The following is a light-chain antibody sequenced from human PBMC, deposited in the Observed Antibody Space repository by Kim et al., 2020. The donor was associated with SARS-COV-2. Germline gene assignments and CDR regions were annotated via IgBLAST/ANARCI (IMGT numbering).Light chain of an antibody. Sequence: SASGGGRVTITCQARQSIRSCLNWDQQKPGKAPNFLIYAASSLQSGVTSRFSGSGSGTDFTLTISSLQPEDFATYYCQQCYSAPYIFGQGTKLAI. CDR1: QSIRSC. CDR3: QQCYSAPYI. CDR2: AAS. J-gene: IGKJ2*01. V-gene: IGKV1-39*01.